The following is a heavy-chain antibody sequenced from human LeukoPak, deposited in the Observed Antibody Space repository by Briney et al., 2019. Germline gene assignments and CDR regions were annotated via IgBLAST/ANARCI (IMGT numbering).Heavy chain of an antibody. CDR1: GYTFTGYY. CDR3: ARSPWGSYRVRHRSVEY. J-gene: IGHJ4*02. Sequence: ASVKVSCKASGYTFTGYYMHWVRQAPGQGLEWMGWINPNSGGTNYAQKFQGRVTMTRDTSISTAYMELSRLRSDDTAVYYCARSPWGSYRVRHRSVEYWGQGTLVTVSS. D-gene: IGHD3-16*02. V-gene: IGHV1-2*02. CDR2: INPNSGGT.